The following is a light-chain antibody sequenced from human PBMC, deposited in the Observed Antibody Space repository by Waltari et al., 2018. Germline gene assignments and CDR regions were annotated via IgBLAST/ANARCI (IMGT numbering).Light chain of an antibody. CDR1: QSISSY. J-gene: IGKJ2*01. CDR3: RQSYTTPRP. CDR2: AAS. Sequence: DIEMTPSPPSLSASVGARVTITCRSSQSISSYLTWYQQKPGKAPKLLIYAASTLQRAVPSRFSGSESETDFTLTISSLQPEDFATYYCRQSYTTPRPFGQATTLAIK. V-gene: IGKV1-39*01.